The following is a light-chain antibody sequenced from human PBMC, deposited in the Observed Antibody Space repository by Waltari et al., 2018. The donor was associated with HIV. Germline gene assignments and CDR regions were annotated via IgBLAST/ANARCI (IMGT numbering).Light chain of an antibody. CDR2: LNRAGRH. CDR3: QTWGTGIQV. J-gene: IGLJ2*01. Sequence: QVVLTQPPSASASLGASVKLTCTLSSGHINYVIAWHQQQPPKGPRCLMKLNRAGRHSKGDGIPDCFSGSSSGAERYLTISSLQSEDEADYCCQTWGTGIQVFGGGTRLTVL. CDR1: SGHINYV. V-gene: IGLV4-69*01.